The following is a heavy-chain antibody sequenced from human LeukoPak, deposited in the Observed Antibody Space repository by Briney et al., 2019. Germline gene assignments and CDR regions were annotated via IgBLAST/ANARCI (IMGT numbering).Heavy chain of an antibody. CDR1: GFTFSSYS. D-gene: IGHD5-18*01. J-gene: IGHJ6*02. Sequence: GGSLRLSCAASGFTFSSYSMNWVRQAPGKGVEWVSSISSSSSYIYYADSVKGRFTISRDNAKNSLYLQMNSLRAEDTAVYYCARNNMPGYSYGNYYDYGMDVWGQGSTVTVS. CDR2: ISSSSSYI. CDR3: ARNNMPGYSYGNYYDYGMDV. V-gene: IGHV3-21*01.